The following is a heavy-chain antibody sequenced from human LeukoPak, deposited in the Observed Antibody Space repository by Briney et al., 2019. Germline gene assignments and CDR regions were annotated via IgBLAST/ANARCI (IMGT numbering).Heavy chain of an antibody. D-gene: IGHD3-9*01. CDR1: GGSFSGYY. CDR3: ARSDYDILTGYYNFDY. CDR2: INHSGST. J-gene: IGHJ4*02. V-gene: IGHV4-34*01. Sequence: SEILSLTCAVYGGSFSGYYWSWIRQPPGKGLEWIGEINHSGSTNYNPSLKSRVTISVDTSKNQFSLKLSSVTAADTAVYYCARSDYDILTGYYNFDYWGQGTLVTVSS.